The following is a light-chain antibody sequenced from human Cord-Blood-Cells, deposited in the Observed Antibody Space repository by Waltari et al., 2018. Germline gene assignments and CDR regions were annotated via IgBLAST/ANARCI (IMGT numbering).Light chain of an antibody. CDR2: LGS. V-gene: IGKV2-28*01. CDR3: MQALQTPYT. Sequence: SRQSLLHSNGYNYLDWYLQKPGQSPQLLIYLGSNRASGVPDRFSGSGSGTDFTLKISRVEAEDVGVYYCMQALQTPYTFGQGTKLEIK. CDR1: QSLLHSNGYNY. J-gene: IGKJ2*01.